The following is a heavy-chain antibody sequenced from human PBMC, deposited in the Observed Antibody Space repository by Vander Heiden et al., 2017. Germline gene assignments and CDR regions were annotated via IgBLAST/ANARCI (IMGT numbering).Heavy chain of an antibody. CDR1: GGSISSYY. V-gene: IGHV4-59*01. D-gene: IGHD5-18*01. CDR2: IYYSGST. Sequence: QVQLQESGPGLVKPSETLSLTCTVSGGSISSYYWSWIRQPPGKGLEWIGYIYYSGSTNYNPSLKSRVTISVDTSKNQFSLKLSSVTAADTAVYYCARALKGGGYSYGEAYYYYGMDVWGQGTTVTVSS. J-gene: IGHJ6*02. CDR3: ARALKGGGYSYGEAYYYYGMDV.